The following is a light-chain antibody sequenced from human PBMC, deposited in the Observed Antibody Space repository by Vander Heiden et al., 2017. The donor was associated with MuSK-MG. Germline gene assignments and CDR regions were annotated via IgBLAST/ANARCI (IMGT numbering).Light chain of an antibody. CDR1: QSVSSN. Sequence: EIVMTQSPATLSVSPGERATLSCRASQSVSSNLAWYQQKPGQAPRLLIYAASTRSTGIPARCSGSRSGTEFTLTISSLQSEDFSVYYCQHHNTWSGTFGQGTKVEIK. CDR3: QHHNTWSGT. J-gene: IGKJ1*01. CDR2: AAS. V-gene: IGKV3-15*01.